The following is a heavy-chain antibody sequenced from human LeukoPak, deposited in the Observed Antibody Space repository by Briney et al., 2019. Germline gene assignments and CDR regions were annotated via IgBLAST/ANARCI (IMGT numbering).Heavy chain of an antibody. CDR1: GFTFSQYG. Sequence: GGSLRLSCAASGFTFSQYGMHWVRQAPGKGLEWVAIIWYDGSNKYYADSVKGRFTISRDNSKNTLYLQMNSLRAEDTAVYYCARVYYYGSGSYSPLSYWGQGTLVTVSS. CDR3: ARVYYYGSGSYSPLSY. J-gene: IGHJ4*02. CDR2: IWYDGSNK. V-gene: IGHV3-33*01. D-gene: IGHD3-10*01.